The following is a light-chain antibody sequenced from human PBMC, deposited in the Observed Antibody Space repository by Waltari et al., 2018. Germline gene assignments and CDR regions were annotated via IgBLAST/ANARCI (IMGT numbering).Light chain of an antibody. CDR3: QQYYSTPLT. Sequence: DIVMTQSPDSLAVSLGERATINCKSSQRVLYSSNNKNYVAWYQQKPGQTPKLLIYCASTRESGVPDRFSGSGSGTDFTLTISSLQAEDVAVYYCQQYYSTPLTFGQGTKVEIK. CDR2: CAS. J-gene: IGKJ1*01. V-gene: IGKV4-1*01. CDR1: QRVLYSSNNKNY.